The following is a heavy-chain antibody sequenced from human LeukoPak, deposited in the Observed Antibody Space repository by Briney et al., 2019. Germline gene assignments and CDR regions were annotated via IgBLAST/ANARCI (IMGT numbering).Heavy chain of an antibody. CDR2: NSGGST. V-gene: IGHV3-66*01. Sequence: PGGSLRLSCAASGFTVSSSYMSWVPQAPGKGLEWVSVNSGGSTYYADSVKGRFTISRDNSKNTLSLQMNSLRAEDTAVYYCARRFYAMDVWAKGTTVTVSS. J-gene: IGHJ6*04. CDR3: ARRFYAMDV. CDR1: GFTVSSSY.